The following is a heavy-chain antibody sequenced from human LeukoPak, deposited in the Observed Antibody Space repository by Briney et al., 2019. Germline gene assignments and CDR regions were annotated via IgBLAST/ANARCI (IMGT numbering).Heavy chain of an antibody. Sequence: PGGSLRLSCAASGFTFSSYWMSWVRQAPGKGLEWVANIKQDGSEKYYVDSVKGRFTISRDNSKNTLYLQMNSLRAEDTAVYYCARDTWNPNYYYYGMDVWGQGTTVTVSS. CDR1: GFTFSSYW. CDR2: IKQDGSEK. CDR3: ARDTWNPNYYYYGMDV. V-gene: IGHV3-7*01. J-gene: IGHJ6*02. D-gene: IGHD1-1*01.